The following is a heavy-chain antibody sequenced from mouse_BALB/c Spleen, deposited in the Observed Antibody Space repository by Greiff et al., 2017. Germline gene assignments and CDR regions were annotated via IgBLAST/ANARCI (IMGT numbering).Heavy chain of an antibody. CDR2: INPYNDGT. Sequence: EVQGVESGPELVKPGASVKMSCKASGYTFTSYVMHWVKQKPGQGLEWIGYINPYNDGTKYIEKFKGKATLTSDKSSSTAYMELSSLTSEDSAVYYCARRGLYYYAMDYWGQGTTVTVSS. V-gene: IGHV1-14*01. CDR3: ARRGLYYYAMDY. CDR1: GYTFTSYV. J-gene: IGHJ4*01. D-gene: IGHD2-4*01.